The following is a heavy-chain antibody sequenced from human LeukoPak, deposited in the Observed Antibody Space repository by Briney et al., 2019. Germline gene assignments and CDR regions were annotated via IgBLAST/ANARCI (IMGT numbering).Heavy chain of an antibody. Sequence: GASVKVSCKASGHTFTSYGISWVRQAPGQGLEWMGWISAYNGNTNYAQKLQGRVTMTTDTSTSTAYMELRSLRSDDTAVYYCARGGEPPPRYVWGSYRLYYYYGMDVWGQGTTVTVSS. CDR3: ARGGEPPPRYVWGSYRLYYYYGMDV. V-gene: IGHV1-18*01. D-gene: IGHD3-16*02. CDR2: ISAYNGNT. J-gene: IGHJ6*02. CDR1: GHTFTSYG.